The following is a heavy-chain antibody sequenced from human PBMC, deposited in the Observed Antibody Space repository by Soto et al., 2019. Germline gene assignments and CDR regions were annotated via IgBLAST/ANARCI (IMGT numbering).Heavy chain of an antibody. CDR3: ARQRTTVVTQAYFDH. V-gene: IGHV4-39*01. CDR2: IYYSGRT. Sequence: PSETLSLTCIVSGESISSSCYYWGWIRQPPGKGLEWIGSIYYSGRTYYNPSFKSRVTISIDTSKNQFSLKLSSVTATDTAVYYCARQRTTVVTQAYFDHWGQGALVTV. D-gene: IGHD2-21*02. CDR1: GESISSSCYY. J-gene: IGHJ4*02.